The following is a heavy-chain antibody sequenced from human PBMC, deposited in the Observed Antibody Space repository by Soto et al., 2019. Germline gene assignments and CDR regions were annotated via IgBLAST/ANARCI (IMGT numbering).Heavy chain of an antibody. CDR2: ISGSGGST. D-gene: IGHD1-26*01. CDR1: GFTFSSYA. J-gene: IGHJ3*02. Sequence: PGGSLRLSCAASGFTFSSYAMSWVRQAPGKGLEWVSAISGSGGSTYYADSVKGRFTISRDNSKNTLYLQMNSLRAEDTAVYYCAKDLSGYSGSEEPDAFDIWGQGTMVTVSS. CDR3: AKDLSGYSGSEEPDAFDI. V-gene: IGHV3-23*01.